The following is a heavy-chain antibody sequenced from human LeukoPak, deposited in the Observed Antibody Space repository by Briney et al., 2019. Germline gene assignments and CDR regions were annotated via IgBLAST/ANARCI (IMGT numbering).Heavy chain of an antibody. V-gene: IGHV3-23*01. CDR2: ISDRGGT. D-gene: IGHD6-6*01. Sequence: GGSLRLSCAASGFTFSSYAMIWVRQAPGKGLEWVSGISDRGGTNYADSVKGRFTISRDNSKNTLYLQMNSLRAEDTDLYYCAKGSIADYWGQGTLVTVSS. CDR1: GFTFSSYA. J-gene: IGHJ4*02. CDR3: AKGSIADY.